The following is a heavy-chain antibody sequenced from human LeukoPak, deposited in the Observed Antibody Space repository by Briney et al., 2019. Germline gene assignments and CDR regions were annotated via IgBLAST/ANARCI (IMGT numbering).Heavy chain of an antibody. CDR2: ISPSGDST. CDR3: AKLAGGVLDY. D-gene: IGHD3-10*01. J-gene: IGHJ4*02. Sequence: PGGSLRLSCAASGFTFSTYVMNWVRQAPGQGLEWVSVISPSGDSTYYADSVKGRFTISRDNSKNTFYLQMHSLGADDTAIYYCAKLAGGVLDYWGQGTLVTVSS. CDR1: GFTFSTYV. V-gene: IGHV3-23*01.